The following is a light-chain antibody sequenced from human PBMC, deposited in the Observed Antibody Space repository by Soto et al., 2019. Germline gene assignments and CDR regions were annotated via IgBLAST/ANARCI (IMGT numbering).Light chain of an antibody. J-gene: IGKJ4*01. V-gene: IGKV3-20*01. CDR2: GSS. Sequence: PGERATLSCRASQDVDNNFFAWYQQRPGQAPRLLIYGSSRRATGIPDRFSGSGSETDFTLTISRVGPEDIAVYFCQQYYSSITFGGGTKVEFK. CDR1: QDVDNNF. CDR3: QQYYSSIT.